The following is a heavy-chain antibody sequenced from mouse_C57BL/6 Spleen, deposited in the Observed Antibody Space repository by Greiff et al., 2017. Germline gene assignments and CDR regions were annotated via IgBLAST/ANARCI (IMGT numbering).Heavy chain of an antibody. V-gene: IGHV5-17*01. CDR1: GFTLSDYG. Sequence: EVQLQESGGGLVKPGGSLKLSCAASGFTLSDYGMHWVRQAPEKGLEWVAYISSGSSTIYYADTVKGRFTISRDNAKNTLFLQMTSLRSEDTAMYHCARVYWYFDVWGTGTTVTVSS. CDR3: ARVYWYFDV. J-gene: IGHJ1*03. CDR2: ISSGSSTI.